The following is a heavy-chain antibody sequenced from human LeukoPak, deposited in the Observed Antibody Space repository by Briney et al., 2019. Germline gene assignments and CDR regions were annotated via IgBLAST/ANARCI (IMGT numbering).Heavy chain of an antibody. CDR2: IYDTGAT. D-gene: IGHD6-6*01. CDR3: ATRPAAISWAAIFDF. V-gene: IGHV4-59*11. J-gene: IGHJ5*01. CDR1: GSMSNHF. Sequence: PSETLSLTCTVFGSMSNHFWSWIRQPPGKGLEWIGYIYDTGATDYNPSLKSRVTMSVDTSANQFSLKLSSVTTADTAVYYCATRPAAISWAAIFDFWSRGTLVTVSS.